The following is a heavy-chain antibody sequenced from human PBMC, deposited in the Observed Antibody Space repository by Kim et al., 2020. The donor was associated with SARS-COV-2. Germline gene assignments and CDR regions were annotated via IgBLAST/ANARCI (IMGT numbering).Heavy chain of an antibody. J-gene: IGHJ4*02. D-gene: IGHD4-17*01. Sequence: GGSLRLSCAASGFTFSSYGMHWVRQAPGKGLEWVAVISYDGSNKYYADSVKGRFTISRDNSKNTLYLQMNSLRAEDTAVYYCARDIEALQVEFAVTTSPGGYWGQGTLVTVSS. CDR3: ARDIEALQVEFAVTTSPGGY. V-gene: IGHV3-33*05. CDR2: ISYDGSNK. CDR1: GFTFSSYG.